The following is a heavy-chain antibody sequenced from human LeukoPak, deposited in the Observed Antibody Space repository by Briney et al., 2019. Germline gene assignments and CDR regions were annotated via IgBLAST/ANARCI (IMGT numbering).Heavy chain of an antibody. CDR2: MNPNSGNT. CDR1: GYTFTSYD. CDR3: ARGLDGDYTFDY. Sequence: ASVKVSCKASGYTFTSYDINWVRQATGQGLEWMGWMNPNSGNTGYAQKFQGRVTMTRNTSISTAYMELSRLRSDDTAVYYCARGLDGDYTFDYWGQGTLVTVSS. J-gene: IGHJ4*02. D-gene: IGHD4-17*01. V-gene: IGHV1-8*01.